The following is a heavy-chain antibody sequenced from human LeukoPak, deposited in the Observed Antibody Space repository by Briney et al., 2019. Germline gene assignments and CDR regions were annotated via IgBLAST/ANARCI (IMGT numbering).Heavy chain of an antibody. CDR3: AREATMVRGISWFDP. Sequence: SETLSLTCTVSGDPISKYSWSWIRQPPGKGLKWIGYIHYSGSTNYSPALKSRLTISLDTSKNQVSLTLSSVTAADTAVYYCAREATMVRGISWFDPWGQGTLVTVTS. J-gene: IGHJ5*02. D-gene: IGHD3-10*01. CDR2: IHYSGST. V-gene: IGHV4-59*01. CDR1: GDPISKYS.